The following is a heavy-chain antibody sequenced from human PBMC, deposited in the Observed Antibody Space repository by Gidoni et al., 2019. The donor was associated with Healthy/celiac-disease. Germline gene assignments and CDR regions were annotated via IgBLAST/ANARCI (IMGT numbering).Heavy chain of an antibody. CDR1: GGSVSSGSYY. CDR3: ARVRRLGYCSSTSCYEAPGAFDI. D-gene: IGHD2-2*01. CDR2: IYYSGST. V-gene: IGHV4-61*01. Sequence: QVQLQESGPGLVKPSETLSLTCTVSGGSVSSGSYYWSWIRQPPGKGLEWIGYIYYSGSTNYNPSLKSRVTISVDTSKNQFSLKLSSVTAADTAVYYCARVRRLGYCSSTSCYEAPGAFDIWGQGTMVTVSS. J-gene: IGHJ3*02.